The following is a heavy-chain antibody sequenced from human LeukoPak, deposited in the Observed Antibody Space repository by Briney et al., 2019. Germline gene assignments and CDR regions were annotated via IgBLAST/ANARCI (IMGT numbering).Heavy chain of an antibody. Sequence: PGGSLRLSCTGSGFSFRSYGMHWVRQAPGKGLEWVALISYDGRNKYSADSVKGRFTISRDNSKNTLYLQMNSLRAEDTAVYYCAKDVYYDSIGYFDYWGQGTLVTVSS. V-gene: IGHV3-30*18. CDR2: ISYDGRNK. CDR3: AKDVYYDSIGYFDY. CDR1: GFSFRSYG. D-gene: IGHD3-22*01. J-gene: IGHJ4*02.